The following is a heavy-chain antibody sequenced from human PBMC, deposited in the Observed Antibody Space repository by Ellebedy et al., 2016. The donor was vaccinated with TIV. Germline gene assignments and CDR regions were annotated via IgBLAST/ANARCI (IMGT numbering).Heavy chain of an antibody. CDR2: SSSYDEK. CDR1: GFSLNSLIMG. D-gene: IGHD2-21*02. Sequence: SGPTLVKPTETLTLTCTVSGFSLNSLIMGVSWIRQAPGKALEWLAHSSSYDEKFYSTSLTTRLGISRDTSKSQVVLTMTNMDPVDTATYYCARALRYCGGDCSYLFDYWGQGTLVPVSS. J-gene: IGHJ4*02. V-gene: IGHV2-26*01. CDR3: ARALRYCGGDCSYLFDY.